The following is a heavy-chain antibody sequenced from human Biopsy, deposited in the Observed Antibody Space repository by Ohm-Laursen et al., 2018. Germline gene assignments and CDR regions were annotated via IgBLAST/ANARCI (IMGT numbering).Heavy chain of an antibody. CDR2: IYNTETT. Sequence: SDTLSLTCIVSGGSISSSTTYYWAWLRQPPGKGLEWIGSIYNTETTFYNPSLKSRVTISVDTSTNQFSLKVSLVTAADTALYFCARHPTGFWFDPWGHGTLVTVSS. CDR1: GGSISSSTTYY. J-gene: IGHJ5*02. V-gene: IGHV4-39*01. CDR3: ARHPTGFWFDP.